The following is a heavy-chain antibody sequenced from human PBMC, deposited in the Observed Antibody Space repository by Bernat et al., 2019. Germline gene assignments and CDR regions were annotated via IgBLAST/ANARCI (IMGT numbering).Heavy chain of an antibody. J-gene: IGHJ4*02. CDR1: GFTFSSYW. V-gene: IGHV3-7*03. CDR3: ARMASVPGSYHYFDY. CDR2: IKQDGSEK. Sequence: EVQLVESGGGLVQPGGSLRLSCVASGFTFSSYWMSCVRQAPGQGLEWVANIKQDGSEKYYVDSVKGRFTISRDNAKNSLYLQMNSLRAEDTAVYYCARMASVPGSYHYFDYWGQGTLVTVSS. D-gene: IGHD3-10*01.